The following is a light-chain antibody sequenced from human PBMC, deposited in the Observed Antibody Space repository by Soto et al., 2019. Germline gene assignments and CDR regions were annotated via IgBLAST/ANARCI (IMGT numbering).Light chain of an antibody. CDR3: QQYNNWALT. V-gene: IGKV3-15*01. CDR2: GAS. CDR1: QSVSSA. J-gene: IGKJ4*01. Sequence: EIVMTQSPATLSVSPGERATLSCRASQSVSSALAWYEQKPGQAPRLLIYGASTRATGIPARFSGSGSGTEFTLTISGLRSEDFAVDYCQQYNNWALTFGGGTKVEIK.